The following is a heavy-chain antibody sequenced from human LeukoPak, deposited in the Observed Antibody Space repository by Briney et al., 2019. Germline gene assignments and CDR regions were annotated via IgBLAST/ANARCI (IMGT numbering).Heavy chain of an antibody. CDR1: GGSISSYY. D-gene: IGHD2-15*01. CDR3: ARAEGIRGQYWYFDL. J-gene: IGHJ2*01. V-gene: IGHV4-59*01. Sequence: SETLSLTCTVSGGSISSYYWSWIRQPPGKGLEWIGYIYYSGSTNYNPSLKSRVTISVDTSKNQFSLKLSSVTAADTAVYYCARAEGIRGQYWYFDLWGRGTLVTVSS. CDR2: IYYSGST.